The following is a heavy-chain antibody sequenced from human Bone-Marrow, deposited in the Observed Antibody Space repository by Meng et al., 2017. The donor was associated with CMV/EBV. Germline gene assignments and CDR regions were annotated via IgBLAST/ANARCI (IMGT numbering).Heavy chain of an antibody. D-gene: IGHD6-13*01. J-gene: IGHJ6*02. Sequence: SQTLSLTCAISGDSVPSNSAAWSWIRQSPSRGLEWLGRTYYRSKWYNDYAGSVKSRITINPDTSKNQFSLQLNSVTPEDTAVYYCARGMSVYRSNWLLDYYYGMDVWGQGTTVTVSS. CDR2: TYYRSKWYN. CDR1: GDSVPSNSAA. CDR3: ARGMSVYRSNWLLDYYYGMDV. V-gene: IGHV6-1*01.